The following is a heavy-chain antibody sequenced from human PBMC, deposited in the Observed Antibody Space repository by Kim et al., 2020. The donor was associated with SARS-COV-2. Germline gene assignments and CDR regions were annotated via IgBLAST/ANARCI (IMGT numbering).Heavy chain of an antibody. CDR3: ARVPRPEYYYGSGRGIRAAHYYFDY. CDR2: INHSGST. CDR1: GGSFSGYY. Sequence: SETLSLTCAVYGGSFSGYYWSWIRQPPGKGLEWIGEINHSGSTNYNPSLKSRVTISVDTSKNQFSLKLSSVTAADTAVYYCARVPRPEYYYGSGRGIRAAHYYFDYWGQGTLVTVSS. J-gene: IGHJ4*02. D-gene: IGHD3-10*01. V-gene: IGHV4-34*01.